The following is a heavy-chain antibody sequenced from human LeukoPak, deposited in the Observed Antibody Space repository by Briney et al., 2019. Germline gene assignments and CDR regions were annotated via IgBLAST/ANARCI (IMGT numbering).Heavy chain of an antibody. D-gene: IGHD3-10*01. CDR1: GYTFTSYG. V-gene: IGHV1-18*01. J-gene: IGHJ4*02. CDR3: ARDRTRKPTENYYGSGSLY. CDR2: ISAYNGNT. Sequence: ASVKVSCKAPGYTFTSYGISWVRQAPGQGLEWMGWISAYNGNTNYAQKLQGRVTTTTDTSTSTAYMELRSLRSDDTAVYYCARDRTRKPTENYYGSGSLYWGQGTLVTVSS.